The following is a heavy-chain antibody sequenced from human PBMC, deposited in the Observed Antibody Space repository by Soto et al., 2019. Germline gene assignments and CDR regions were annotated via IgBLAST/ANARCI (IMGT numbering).Heavy chain of an antibody. CDR3: ARDAYYGSKSPFDY. Sequence: QGQLVQSGAEVKKPGASVKVSCKTSGYIFTTYAMHWVRQAPGQSLEWMGWINTGNGNPRYSQKFQGRVTSTRDTSANTVYMELSSLRSEDTAVYSCARDAYYGSKSPFDYWGQGTLVTVSS. J-gene: IGHJ4*02. D-gene: IGHD3-10*01. CDR2: INTGNGNP. CDR1: GYIFTTYA. V-gene: IGHV1-3*04.